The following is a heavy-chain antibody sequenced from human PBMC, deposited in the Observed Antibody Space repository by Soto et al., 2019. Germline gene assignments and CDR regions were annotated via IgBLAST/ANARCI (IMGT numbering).Heavy chain of an antibody. CDR2: VSAYNGNT. V-gene: IGHV1-18*01. CDR3: ARKGGKGWASDYYSGMDV. Sequence: ASVKVSCKGSGYTFASYAISWVRQAPGQGLEWMGRVSAYNGNTNYAQKFQGRVTMTTDTSTSTAYMELRSLRSDDAAMYYCARKGGKGWASDYYSGMDVWGQGTTVTVSS. CDR1: GYTFASYA. J-gene: IGHJ6*02. D-gene: IGHD6-19*01.